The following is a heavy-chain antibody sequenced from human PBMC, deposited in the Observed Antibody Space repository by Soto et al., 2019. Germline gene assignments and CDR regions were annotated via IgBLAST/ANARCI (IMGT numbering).Heavy chain of an antibody. V-gene: IGHV1-18*04. CDR1: GYTFRTYG. CDR2: ISAYNGNT. Sequence: QVHLVQSGAEVKKPGASVKVSCKASGYTFRTYGISWVRQAPGQGLEWMGWISAYNGNTNYAQKFQGRVIMTTDTSTSTAYMELRSLRSDDTAMYYCARDLIASRPGWFDPWGQGTLVTISS. CDR3: ARDLIASRPGWFDP. J-gene: IGHJ5*02. D-gene: IGHD6-6*01.